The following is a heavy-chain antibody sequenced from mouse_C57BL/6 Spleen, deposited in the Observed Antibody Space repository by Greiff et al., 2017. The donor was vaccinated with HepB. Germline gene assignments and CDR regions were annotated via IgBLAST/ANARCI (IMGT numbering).Heavy chain of an antibody. J-gene: IGHJ2*01. D-gene: IGHD2-3*01. V-gene: IGHV1-5*01. CDR1: GYTFTSYW. CDR2: IYPGNSDT. CDR3: TRSYDGYGYYFDY. Sequence: EVQLQQSGTVLARPGASVKMSCKTSGYTFTSYWMHWVKQRPGQGLEWIGAIYPGNSDTSYNQKFKGKAKLTAVTSASTAYMELSSLTNEDSAVYYCTRSYDGYGYYFDYWGQGTTLTVSS.